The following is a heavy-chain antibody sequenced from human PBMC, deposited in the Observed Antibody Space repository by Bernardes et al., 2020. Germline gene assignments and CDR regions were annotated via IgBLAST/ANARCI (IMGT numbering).Heavy chain of an antibody. V-gene: IGHV1-18*01. CDR2: ISAYNGNT. D-gene: IGHD4-17*01. Sequence: ASVKVSCKASGYTFTSYGISWVRQAPGQGLEWMGWISAYNGNTNYAQKLQGRVTMTTDTSTSTAYMELRSLRSDDTAVYYCARDKHQHDYGDQAYYYYGMDVWGQGTTVTVSS. CDR3: ARDKHQHDYGDQAYYYYGMDV. CDR1: GYTFTSYG. J-gene: IGHJ6*02.